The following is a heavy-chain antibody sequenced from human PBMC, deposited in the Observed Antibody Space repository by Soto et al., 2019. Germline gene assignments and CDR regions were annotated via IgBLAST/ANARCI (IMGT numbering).Heavy chain of an antibody. CDR3: ARETLSYGSALDV. CDR1: GFRFDDYN. V-gene: IGHV3-43*01. CDR2: ITWNGGNS. Sequence: SLRLSCAASGFRFDDYNIHWVRQAPGKGLEWVSLITWNGGNSYYADSVKGRFTISRDGTTESVSLQMTSLKREDTGLYFCARETLSYGSALDVWGQGTTVTVS. D-gene: IGHD3-16*01. J-gene: IGHJ6*02.